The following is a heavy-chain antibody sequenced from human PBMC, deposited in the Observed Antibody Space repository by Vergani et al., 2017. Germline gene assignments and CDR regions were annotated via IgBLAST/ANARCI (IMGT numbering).Heavy chain of an antibody. CDR3: AKDLSYSTPWPHFDA. V-gene: IGHV3-30*18. CDR1: GFSFRGHG. Sequence: QVHLVESGGGVVQPGRSLTLSCVASGFSFRGHGMHWVRQAPGKGLEWVAMISYDGDRRDYGDFAKGRFTISRDSSKTVYLQMNSLRVEDTAMYFCAKDLSYSTPWPHFDARGEATLVTVSS. CDR2: ISYDGDRR. D-gene: IGHD4-11*01. J-gene: IGHJ4*02.